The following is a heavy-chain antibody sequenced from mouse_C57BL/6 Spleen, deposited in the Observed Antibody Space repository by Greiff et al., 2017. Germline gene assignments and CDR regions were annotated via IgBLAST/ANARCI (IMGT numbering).Heavy chain of an antibody. Sequence: DVKLVESGPGLVKPSQSLSLTCSVTGYSITSGYYWNWIRQFPGNKLEWRGYISYDGSNNYNPSLKNRISITRDTSKNQFFLKLNSVTTEDTATYYCAIEEGYSRFDYWGQGTTLTVSS. J-gene: IGHJ2*01. CDR3: AIEEGYSRFDY. CDR1: GYSITSGYY. CDR2: ISYDGSN. D-gene: IGHD2-12*01. V-gene: IGHV3-6*01.